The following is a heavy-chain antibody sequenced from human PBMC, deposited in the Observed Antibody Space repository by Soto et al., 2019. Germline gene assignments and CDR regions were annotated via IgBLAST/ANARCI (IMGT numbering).Heavy chain of an antibody. Sequence: GASVKVSCKASGGTFSSYAISWVRQAPGQGLEWMGGIIPIFGTANYAQKFQGRVTITADESTSTAYMELSSLRSEDTAVYYCAGVLGCTVTRYYYYGMDVWGQGTTVTVSS. CDR1: GGTFSSYA. D-gene: IGHD4-17*01. J-gene: IGHJ6*02. CDR3: AGVLGCTVTRYYYYGMDV. V-gene: IGHV1-69*13. CDR2: IIPIFGTA.